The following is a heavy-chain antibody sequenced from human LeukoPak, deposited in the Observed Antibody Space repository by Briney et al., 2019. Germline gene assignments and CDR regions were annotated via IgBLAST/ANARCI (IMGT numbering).Heavy chain of an antibody. CDR3: ARGGVVGATTPSEFDY. CDR1: GGSFSGYY. V-gene: IGHV4-34*01. CDR2: INHSGST. Sequence: PSETLSLTCAVYGGSFSGYYWSWIRQPPGKGLEWIGEINHSGSTNYNPSLKSRVTISVDTSKNQFSLKLSSVTAADTAVYYCARGGVVGATTPSEFDYWGQGTLVTVSS. D-gene: IGHD1-26*01. J-gene: IGHJ4*02.